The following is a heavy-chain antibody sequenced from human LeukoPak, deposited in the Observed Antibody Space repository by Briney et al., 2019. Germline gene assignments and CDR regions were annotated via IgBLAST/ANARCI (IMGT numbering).Heavy chain of an antibody. CDR3: ARRLTQYDCFDP. Sequence: SQTLSLTCAISGDSVSSNSVTWNWIRQSPSRGLEWLGRTYYRSTWYNDYAVALRGRITVNPDTSKNQFSLHLNSVTPEDTAVYYCARRLTQYDCFDPWGQGILVTVSS. CDR2: TYYRSTWYN. J-gene: IGHJ5*02. V-gene: IGHV6-1*01. CDR1: GDSVSSNSVT. D-gene: IGHD2-2*01.